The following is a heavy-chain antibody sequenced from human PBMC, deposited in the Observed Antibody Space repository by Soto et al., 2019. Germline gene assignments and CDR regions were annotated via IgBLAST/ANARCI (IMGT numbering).Heavy chain of an antibody. Sequence: GGSLRLSCAASGFTLSGYAMDWVRQAPGKGLEYVSGISSNGVGTYYANSVQGRFTISRDNSKNTVYLQMGSLRPEDMAVYYCARRARPDFYEMDVWGKGTTVTVSS. CDR3: ARRARPDFYEMDV. J-gene: IGHJ6*04. CDR2: ISSNGVGT. D-gene: IGHD6-6*01. V-gene: IGHV3-64*01. CDR1: GFTLSGYA.